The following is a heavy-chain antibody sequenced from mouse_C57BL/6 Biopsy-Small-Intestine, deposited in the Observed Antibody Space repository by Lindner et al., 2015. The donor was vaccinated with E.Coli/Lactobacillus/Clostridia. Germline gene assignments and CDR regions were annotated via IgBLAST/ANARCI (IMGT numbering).Heavy chain of an antibody. D-gene: IGHD3-2*02. CDR3: AREGSSGSFDY. Sequence: VQLQESGAELVKPGASVKISCKASGYAFSSYWMNWVKQRPGKGLEWIGQIYPGDGDTNYNGKFKDKATLTADKSSSTAYMQLSSLTSEDSAVYFCAREGSSGSFDYWGQGTTLTVSS. V-gene: IGHV1-80*01. CDR2: IYPGDGDT. CDR1: GYAFSSYW. J-gene: IGHJ2*01.